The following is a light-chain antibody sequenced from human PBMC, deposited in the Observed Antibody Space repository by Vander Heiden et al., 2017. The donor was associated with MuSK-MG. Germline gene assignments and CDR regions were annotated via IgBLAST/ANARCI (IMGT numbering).Light chain of an antibody. V-gene: IGLV2-23*02. CDR1: SSDGGCYNV. Sequence: SALTQPAYVSGSPGQSIAVSCTGTSSDGGCYNVVSWYQHRPGEAPILMIYEVSKRPSGVPHRFSGSKSDNTSSLTISGLQAEDEADYYCSSYTTSSTFVFGTGTKVTVL. J-gene: IGLJ1*01. CDR3: SSYTTSSTFV. CDR2: EVS.